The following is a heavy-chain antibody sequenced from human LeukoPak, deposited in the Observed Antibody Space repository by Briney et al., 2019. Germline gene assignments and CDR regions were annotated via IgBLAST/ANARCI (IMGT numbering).Heavy chain of an antibody. CDR2: INPNSGDT. Sequence: GASVTVSCKASRYTFTGYYMHWVRQAPGQGLEWMGWINPNSGDTNSAQKFQGRVTMTRDTSISTAYMELSRLRSDDTAVYYCARGPRWDPHFDYWGQGTLVTVSS. D-gene: IGHD1-26*01. V-gene: IGHV1-2*02. CDR1: RYTFTGYY. J-gene: IGHJ4*02. CDR3: ARGPRWDPHFDY.